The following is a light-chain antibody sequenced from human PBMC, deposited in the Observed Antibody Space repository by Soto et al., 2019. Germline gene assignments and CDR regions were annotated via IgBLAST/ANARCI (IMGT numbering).Light chain of an antibody. CDR1: QGIRNE. CDR3: LQDYNYPPT. Sequence: AIQMTQSPSSLSASVGDRVTMTCRASQGIRNELGWYQQKPGKAPKLLIYAASYLESGVSSRFSGSGSGTDFSLTISSLQPEDFATYYCLQDYNYPPTFGQGTKVEI. V-gene: IGKV1-6*01. CDR2: AAS. J-gene: IGKJ1*01.